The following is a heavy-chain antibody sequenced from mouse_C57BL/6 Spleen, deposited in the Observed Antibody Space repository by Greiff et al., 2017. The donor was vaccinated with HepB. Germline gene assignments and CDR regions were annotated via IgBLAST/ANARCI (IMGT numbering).Heavy chain of an antibody. D-gene: IGHD1-1*01. CDR3: AREGYYGSSPYFDV. Sequence: VQLQQPGAELVRPGSSVKLSCKASGYTFTSYWMDWVKQRPGQGLEWIGNIYPSDSETHYNQKFKDKATLTVDKSSSTAYMQLSSLTSEDSAVYYCAREGYYGSSPYFDVWGTGTTVTVSS. CDR2: IYPSDSET. CDR1: GYTFTSYW. J-gene: IGHJ1*03. V-gene: IGHV1-61*01.